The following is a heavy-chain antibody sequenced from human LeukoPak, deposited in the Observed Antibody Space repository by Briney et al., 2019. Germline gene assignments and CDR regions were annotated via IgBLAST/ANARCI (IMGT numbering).Heavy chain of an antibody. Sequence: SVKVSCKASGGTFSSYAISWVRQAPGQGLEWMGGIIPIFGTANYAQKFQGRVTITANESTSTAYMELSSLRSEDTAVYYCAREQGRDGYIRFDYWGQGTLVTVSS. J-gene: IGHJ4*02. CDR3: AREQGRDGYIRFDY. V-gene: IGHV1-69*13. D-gene: IGHD5-24*01. CDR2: IIPIFGTA. CDR1: GGTFSSYA.